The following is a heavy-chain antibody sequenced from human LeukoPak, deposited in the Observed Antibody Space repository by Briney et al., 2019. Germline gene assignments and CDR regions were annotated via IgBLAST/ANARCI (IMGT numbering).Heavy chain of an antibody. Sequence: PGGSLRLSCAASGFTFSSYAMSWVRQAPGKGLEWVSAISGSGGSTYYADSVKGRFTISRDNSKNTLYLQMNSLRAEDTAVYYCAKFAAAGTNYYYYMDVWGKGTTVTVSS. CDR1: GFTFSSYA. CDR2: ISGSGGST. V-gene: IGHV3-23*01. CDR3: AKFAAAGTNYYYYMDV. J-gene: IGHJ6*03. D-gene: IGHD6-13*01.